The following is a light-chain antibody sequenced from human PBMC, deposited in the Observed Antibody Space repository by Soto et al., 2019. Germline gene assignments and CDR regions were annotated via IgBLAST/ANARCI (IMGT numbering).Light chain of an antibody. CDR1: QDVDTW. Sequence: DIQMTPSPSSVSASVGDRVTITCRASQDVDTWLAWYQQKPGKAPKLLIYAASTLQSGVPSRFSGRGSGTDFTLTISSLQSEDFATYYCQQAYSFPPTFGQGNKLEIK. J-gene: IGKJ2*01. V-gene: IGKV1D-12*01. CDR3: QQAYSFPPT. CDR2: AAS.